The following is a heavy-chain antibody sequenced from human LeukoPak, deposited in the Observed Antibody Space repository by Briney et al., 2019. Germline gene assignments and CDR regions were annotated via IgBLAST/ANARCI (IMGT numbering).Heavy chain of an antibody. V-gene: IGHV3-30*02. CDR1: GFTFSSYG. D-gene: IGHD3/OR15-3a*01. Sequence: GGSLRLSCAASGFTFSSYGMHWVRQAPGKGLEWVAFIRYDGSNKYYADSVKGRFTISRDNSKNTLYLQMNSLRAEDTAVYYCARDSGFSGTQRGEYWGQGALVAVSS. J-gene: IGHJ4*02. CDR3: ARDSGFSGTQRGEY. CDR2: IRYDGSNK.